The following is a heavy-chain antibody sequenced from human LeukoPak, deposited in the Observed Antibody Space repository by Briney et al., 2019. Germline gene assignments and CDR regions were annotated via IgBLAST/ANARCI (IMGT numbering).Heavy chain of an antibody. D-gene: IGHD6-6*01. CDR2: ISISGTTI. J-gene: IGHJ4*02. CDR3: ARDGIIAARPRYYFDY. CDR1: GFTFSTYS. V-gene: IGHV3-48*01. Sequence: GGSLRLSCAASGFTFSTYSMNWVRQAPGKGLEWLSYISISGTTIDYADSVKGRLTISRDNSKNTLYLQMNSLRAEDTAVYYCARDGIIAARPRYYFDYWGQGTLVTVSS.